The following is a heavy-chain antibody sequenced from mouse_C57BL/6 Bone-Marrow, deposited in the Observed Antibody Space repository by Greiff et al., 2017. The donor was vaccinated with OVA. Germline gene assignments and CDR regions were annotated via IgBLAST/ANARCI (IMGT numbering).Heavy chain of an antibody. D-gene: IGHD1-1*01. CDR1: GFTFSSYG. V-gene: IGHV5-6*01. CDR3: ARQNWITTVVHWYFDV. J-gene: IGHJ1*03. Sequence: VQLKESGGDLVKPGGSLKLSCAASGFTFSSYGMSWVRQTPDKRLEWVATISSGGSYTYYPDSVKGRFTISRDNAKNTLYLQMSSLKSEDTAMYYCARQNWITTVVHWYFDVWGTGTTVTVSS. CDR2: ISSGGSYT.